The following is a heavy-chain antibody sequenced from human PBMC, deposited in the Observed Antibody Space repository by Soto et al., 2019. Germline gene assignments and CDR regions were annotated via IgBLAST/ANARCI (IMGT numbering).Heavy chain of an antibody. CDR3: ARDRSSSYSYAMDL. CDR2: IWHDGTRK. D-gene: IGHD3-10*01. J-gene: IGHJ6*02. V-gene: IGHV3-33*01. Sequence: QVHLVEAGGGVVQPGGSLTLSCSVSDFAFRLHGIHWVRHTPGKGLEWVAMIWHDGTRKYFRDSVRGPFTITRDSAKNKVYLQINNLRGDDSALYFCARDRSSSYSYAMDLWGQGTTVTVSS. CDR1: DFAFRLHG.